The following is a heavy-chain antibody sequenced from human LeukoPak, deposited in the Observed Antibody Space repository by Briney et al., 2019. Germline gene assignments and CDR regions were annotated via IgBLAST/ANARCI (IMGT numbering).Heavy chain of an antibody. V-gene: IGHV3-30*18. CDR2: ISYDGSNK. Sequence: PGGSLRLSCAASGLTFSSYGMHWVRQAPGKGLEWVAVISYDGSNKYYADSVKGRSTISRDNSKNTLYLQMNSLRAEDTAVYYCAKDDSSGSYYSWFDPWGQGTLVTVSS. CDR1: GLTFSSYG. J-gene: IGHJ5*02. CDR3: AKDDSSGSYYSWFDP. D-gene: IGHD3-10*01.